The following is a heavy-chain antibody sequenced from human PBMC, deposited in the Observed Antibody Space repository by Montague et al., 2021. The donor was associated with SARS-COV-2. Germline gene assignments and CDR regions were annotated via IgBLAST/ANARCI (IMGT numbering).Heavy chain of an antibody. CDR2: FYSVGGT. Sequence: SETLSLTCTVSGASVGSSDWGWIRQSPEKGLEWIGYFYSVGGTDYNPSLKSRATISRDTSKNQFSLKVRSVTAADTAVYYCARETMTADAFDIWGQGTMVTVSS. D-gene: IGHD1-14*01. CDR3: ARETMTADAFDI. V-gene: IGHV4-59*02. CDR1: GASVGSSD. J-gene: IGHJ3*02.